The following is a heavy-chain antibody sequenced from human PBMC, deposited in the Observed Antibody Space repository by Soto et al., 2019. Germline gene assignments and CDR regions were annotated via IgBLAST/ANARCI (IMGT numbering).Heavy chain of an antibody. J-gene: IGHJ6*02. Sequence: SVKVSCKASGYTFSSYAISWVRQAPGQGLEWMGGIIPIFGTANYAQKFQARVTITADESTSTAYMELSSLRSEDTAVYYCARVNYDFWSGDYYYYGMDVWGQGTTVTVSS. V-gene: IGHV1-69*13. CDR3: ARVNYDFWSGDYYYYGMDV. CDR1: GYTFSSYA. CDR2: IIPIFGTA. D-gene: IGHD3-3*01.